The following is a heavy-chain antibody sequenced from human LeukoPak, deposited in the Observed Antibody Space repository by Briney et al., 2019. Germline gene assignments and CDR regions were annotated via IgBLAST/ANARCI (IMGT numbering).Heavy chain of an antibody. D-gene: IGHD6-13*01. V-gene: IGHV4-59*12. J-gene: IGHJ6*03. Sequence: SETLSLTCTVSGGSISSYYWSWIRQPPGKGLEWIGYISYSGNTNYNPSLKSRVTISLVTSKNQFSLKLSSVTAADTAVYYCARDYSSRDPSGYYMDVWGKGTTVTVSS. CDR1: GGSISSYY. CDR2: ISYSGNT. CDR3: ARDYSSRDPSGYYMDV.